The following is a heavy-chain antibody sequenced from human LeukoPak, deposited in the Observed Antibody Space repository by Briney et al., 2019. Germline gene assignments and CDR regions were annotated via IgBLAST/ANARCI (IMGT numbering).Heavy chain of an antibody. CDR3: ARDQNYYGSSGYYWFDP. D-gene: IGHD3-22*01. Sequence: SETLSLTCTVSGGSISSYYWSWIRQPAGKGLEWIGRIYTSGSTNYNPSLKSRVTMSVDTSKNQFSLKLSSVTAADTAVYYCARDQNYYGSSGYYWFDPWGQGTLVTVSS. V-gene: IGHV4-4*07. CDR1: GGSISSYY. CDR2: IYTSGST. J-gene: IGHJ5*02.